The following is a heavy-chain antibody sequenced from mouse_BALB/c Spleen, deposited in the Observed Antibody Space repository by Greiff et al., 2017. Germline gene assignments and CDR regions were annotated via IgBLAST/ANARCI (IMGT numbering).Heavy chain of an antibody. CDR2: ISDGGSYT. J-gene: IGHJ4*01. D-gene: IGHD3-2*01. CDR3: ASPQTAWAMDY. V-gene: IGHV5-4*02. Sequence: EVKLQESGGGLVKPGGSLKLSCAASGFTFSDYYMYWVRQTPEKRLEWVATISDGGSYTYYPDSVKGRFTISRDNAKNNLYLQMSSLKSEDTAMYYCASPQTAWAMDYWGQGTSVTVSS. CDR1: GFTFSDYY.